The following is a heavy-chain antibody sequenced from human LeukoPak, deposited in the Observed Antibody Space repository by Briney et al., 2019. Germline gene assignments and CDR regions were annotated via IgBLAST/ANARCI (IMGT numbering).Heavy chain of an antibody. V-gene: IGHV3-66*01. Sequence: GGSLRLSCAASGFTVSSNYMSWVRQAPGKGLEWVSIIYGGGDTLYADSVKGRFTISRDNSKNTLYLQMNSLRAEDTAVYYCARDLRSYFDYWGQGTLVTVSS. J-gene: IGHJ4*02. CDR1: GFTVSSNY. CDR2: IYGGGDT. CDR3: ARDLRSYFDY.